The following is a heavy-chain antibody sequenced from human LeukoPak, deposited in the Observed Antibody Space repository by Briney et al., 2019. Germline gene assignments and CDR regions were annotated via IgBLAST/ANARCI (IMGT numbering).Heavy chain of an antibody. CDR1: GYTFTSYD. V-gene: IGHV1-8*01. D-gene: IGHD3-16*01. CDR3: ARGPRGGDRFDP. CDR2: MNPKSGNT. J-gene: IGHJ5*02. Sequence: ASVKVSCKASGYTFTSYDINWVRQATGQGLEWMGWMNPKSGNTGYAQKFQGRVTMTRSTFITTAYMELGSLRTDDTAVYYCARGPRGGDRFDPWGQGTLVTVSS.